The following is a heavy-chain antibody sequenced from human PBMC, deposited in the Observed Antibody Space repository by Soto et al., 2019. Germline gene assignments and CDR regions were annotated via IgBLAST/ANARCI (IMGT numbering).Heavy chain of an antibody. CDR2: IHYSGTT. J-gene: IGHJ4*02. CDR1: GGSMRNYF. V-gene: IGHV4-59*07. CDR3: AAGEASSRNLAPYYLDF. Sequence: SDTLSLTCQLAGGSMRNYFGTWIRQPPGKGLEWIGYIHYSGTTSFFPSYNPSLRSRVTISEDTSKNQFSLKLLSVTTADTAVYFCAAGEASSRNLAPYYLDFWGQGTLVTVSS. D-gene: IGHD6-13*01.